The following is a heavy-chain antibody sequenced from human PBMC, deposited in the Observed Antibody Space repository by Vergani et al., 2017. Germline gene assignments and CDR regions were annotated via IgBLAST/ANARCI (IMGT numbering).Heavy chain of an antibody. Sequence: QVQLVQSGAEVKKPGASVKVSCKASGYTFTGYYMHWVRQAPGQGLEWMGWINPNSGGTNYAQKFQGRVTMTRDTSISTAYMELSRLRSDDTAVYYCAALLEDTHDYSKFYYYYYMDVWGKGTTVTVSS. CDR1: GYTFTGYY. V-gene: IGHV1-2*02. D-gene: IGHD4-11*01. J-gene: IGHJ6*03. CDR2: INPNSGGT. CDR3: AALLEDTHDYSKFYYYYYMDV.